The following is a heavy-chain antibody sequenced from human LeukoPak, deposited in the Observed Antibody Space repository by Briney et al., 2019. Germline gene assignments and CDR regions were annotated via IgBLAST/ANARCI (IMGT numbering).Heavy chain of an antibody. J-gene: IGHJ6*02. CDR1: GFTLSSNY. V-gene: IGHV3-53*01. CDR2: IYSGGST. CDR3: ARFYCSGGSCYGMDV. D-gene: IGHD2-15*01. Sequence: SGGSLRLSCAASGFTLSSNYMSWVRQAPGKGLECVSVIYSGGSTYFADSLKGRFTISRDNSKNTLYLQTNSLRAEDTAVYYCARFYCSGGSCYGMDVWGQGTTVTVSS.